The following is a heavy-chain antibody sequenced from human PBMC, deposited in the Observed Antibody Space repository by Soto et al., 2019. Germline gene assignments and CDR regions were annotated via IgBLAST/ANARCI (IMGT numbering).Heavy chain of an antibody. CDR1: GCTFTSYG. V-gene: IGHV1-18*01. Sequence: GASVQVSCKASGCTFTSYGISWVRQAPGQGLEWMGWISANTGNTNYAQKLQGRVTMTTDTSTSTAYMELRSLRYDDTAVYYCARERSILCHDSSGYDWFDPWGQGTMVTVSS. CDR3: ARERSILCHDSSGYDWFDP. D-gene: IGHD3-22*01. J-gene: IGHJ5*02. CDR2: ISANTGNT.